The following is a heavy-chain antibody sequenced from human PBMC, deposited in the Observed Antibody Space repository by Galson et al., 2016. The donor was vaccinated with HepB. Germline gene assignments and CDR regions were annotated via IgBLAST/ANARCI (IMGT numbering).Heavy chain of an antibody. CDR3: ARHQTRGDIMFDY. D-gene: IGHD5-12*01. CDR1: GYNFANYW. Sequence: QSGAEVKKPGESLKISCKGSGYNFANYWIGWVRQMPGKGLEWMGIIYPGDSDTRYSPSCQGQVSISADKSISVAYLQWSSLKASDTAKYYCARHQTRGDIMFDYWGQGTLVTVSS. J-gene: IGHJ4*02. CDR2: IYPGDSDT. V-gene: IGHV5-51*01.